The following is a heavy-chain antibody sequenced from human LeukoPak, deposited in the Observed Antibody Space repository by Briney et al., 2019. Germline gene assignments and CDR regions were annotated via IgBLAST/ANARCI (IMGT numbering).Heavy chain of an antibody. Sequence: SETLSLACTVSGGSLTSYYCGWVRQPAGKSLELIGCIYYTWSTNYHPSLRSRVTISVHTPKIQFSLKLSSVTAADTAVYYCARMSFYGSGTYSPLDYWGQGTLVAVSS. CDR2: IYYTWST. CDR3: ARMSFYGSGTYSPLDY. D-gene: IGHD3-10*01. CDR1: GGSLTSYY. V-gene: IGHV4-59*01. J-gene: IGHJ4*02.